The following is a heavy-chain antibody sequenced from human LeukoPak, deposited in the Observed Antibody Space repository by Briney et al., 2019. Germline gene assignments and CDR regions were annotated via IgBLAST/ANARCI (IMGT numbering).Heavy chain of an antibody. CDR3: ARGARNYGDYDGYYYYGMDV. Sequence: GGSLRLSCAASGFTFRSYEMNWVRQAPGKGLEWVSYISSSGSTIYYADSVKGRFTISRDNAKNSLYLQMNSLRAEDTAVYYCARGARNYGDYDGYYYYGMDVWGQGTTVTVSS. D-gene: IGHD4-17*01. V-gene: IGHV3-48*03. J-gene: IGHJ6*02. CDR2: ISSSGSTI. CDR1: GFTFRSYE.